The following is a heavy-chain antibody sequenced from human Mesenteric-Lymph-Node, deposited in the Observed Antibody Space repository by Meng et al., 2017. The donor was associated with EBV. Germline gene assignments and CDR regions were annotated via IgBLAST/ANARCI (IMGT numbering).Heavy chain of an antibody. CDR2: ISGSGGGT. CDR1: GLTFSSYA. V-gene: IGHV3-23*01. CDR3: AKAGDGYN. Sequence: EVQLLESGXGWVQPGGSLRLSCAASGLTFSSYAMSWVRQAPGKGMEWVSGISGSGGGTYYADSVKGRFTISRDNSMNTLFLQMNSLRAEDTAVYYCAKAGDGYNWGQGTLVTVSS. D-gene: IGHD5-24*01. J-gene: IGHJ4*02.